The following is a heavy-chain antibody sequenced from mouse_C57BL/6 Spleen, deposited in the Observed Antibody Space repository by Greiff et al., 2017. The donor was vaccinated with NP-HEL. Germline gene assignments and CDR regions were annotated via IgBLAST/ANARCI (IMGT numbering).Heavy chain of an antibody. D-gene: IGHD2-2*01. CDR2: IDPETGGT. J-gene: IGHJ3*01. CDR1: GYTFTDYE. CDR3: YGSDLFAY. V-gene: IGHV1-15*01. Sequence: VQRVESGAELVRPGASVTLSCKASGYTFTDYEMHWVKQTPVHGLEWIGAIDPETGGTAYNQKFKGKAILTADKSSSTAYMELRSLTSEDSAVYYFYGSDLFAYWGQGTLVTVSA.